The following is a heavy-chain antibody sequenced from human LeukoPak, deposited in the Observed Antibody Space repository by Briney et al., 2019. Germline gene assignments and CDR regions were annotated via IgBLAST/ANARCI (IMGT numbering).Heavy chain of an antibody. J-gene: IGHJ4*02. CDR3: ARARSMPKVYYFDY. V-gene: IGHV3-21*01. CDR2: ISSSSSYI. Sequence: GGSLRLSCAASGFTFSSYTMNWVRQAPGKGLEWVSSISSSSSYIYYADSVKGRFTISRDNAKNSLYLQMNSLRAEDTAVYYCARARSMPKVYYFDYWGQGTLVTVSS. D-gene: IGHD2-2*01. CDR1: GFTFSSYT.